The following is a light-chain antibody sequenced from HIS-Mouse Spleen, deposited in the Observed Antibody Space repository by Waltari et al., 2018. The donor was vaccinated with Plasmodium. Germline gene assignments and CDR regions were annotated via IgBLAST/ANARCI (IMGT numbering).Light chain of an antibody. J-gene: IGKJ1*01. Sequence: EIVMTQSPATLSVSPGERATLSCRASQSVSSTLACYQQNPGQAPRLLIYGASTRATGIPARFSGSGSGTEFTLTISSMQSEDFAVYYCQQYNNWPRGTFGQGTKVEIK. V-gene: IGKV3-15*01. CDR1: QSVSST. CDR2: GAS. CDR3: QQYNNWPRGT.